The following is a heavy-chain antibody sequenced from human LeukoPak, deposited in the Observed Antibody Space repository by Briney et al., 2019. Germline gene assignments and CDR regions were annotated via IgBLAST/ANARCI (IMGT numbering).Heavy chain of an antibody. CDR1: GGSISSGGYY. V-gene: IGHV4-31*03. D-gene: IGHD3-10*01. Sequence: SQTLSLTCTVSGGSISSGGYYWSWIRQHPGKGLEWIGYIYYSGSTSYNPSLKSRVTISIDTSRNQFSLKLSSVTAADTAVYYCARDGGYGSGTYRFDYWGQGTLVTVSS. J-gene: IGHJ4*02. CDR3: ARDGGYGSGTYRFDY. CDR2: IYYSGST.